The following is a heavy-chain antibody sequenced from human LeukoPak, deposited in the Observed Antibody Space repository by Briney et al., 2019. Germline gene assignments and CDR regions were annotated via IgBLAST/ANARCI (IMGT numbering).Heavy chain of an antibody. CDR1: GFTFSDYY. J-gene: IGHJ4*02. CDR2: ISSSGTTI. Sequence: PGGSLRLSCAASGFTFSDYYMSWVRQAPGKGLEWVSYISSSGTTIYYADSVKGRFTISRDNAKNSLYLQMNSLRAEDTAVYYCARMNYVSSGWGAPFDYWGQGTLVTVSS. CDR3: ARMNYVSSGWGAPFDY. V-gene: IGHV3-11*04. D-gene: IGHD1-7*01.